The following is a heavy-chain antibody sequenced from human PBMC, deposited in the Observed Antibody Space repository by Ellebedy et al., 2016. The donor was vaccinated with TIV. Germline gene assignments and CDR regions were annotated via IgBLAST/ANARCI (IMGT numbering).Heavy chain of an antibody. J-gene: IGHJ4*02. CDR3: FFSGRYSY. Sequence: GESLKISXAASGVTFSKYWMSWVRQAAGKGLEWVSGISGSGGSTYYADSVKGRFTISRDNAKNTAYLQMNSLRAEDTAVYYCFFSGRYSYWGQGTLVTVSS. V-gene: IGHV3-23*01. D-gene: IGHD6-19*01. CDR1: GVTFSKYW. CDR2: ISGSGGST.